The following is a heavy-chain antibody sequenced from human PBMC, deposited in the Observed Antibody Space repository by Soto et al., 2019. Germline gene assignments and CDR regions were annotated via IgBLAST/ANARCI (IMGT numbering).Heavy chain of an antibody. D-gene: IGHD6-25*01. J-gene: IGHJ6*02. CDR1: GGSISSSSYY. V-gene: IGHV4-39*01. CDR3: ARAQRYYYGMDV. CDR2: IYYSGST. Sequence: PSETLSLTCTVSGGSISSSSYYWGWIRQPPGKGLEWIGSIYYSGSTYYNPSLKSRVTISVDTSKNQFSLKLSSVTAADTAVYYRARAQRYYYGMDVWGQGTTVTVSS.